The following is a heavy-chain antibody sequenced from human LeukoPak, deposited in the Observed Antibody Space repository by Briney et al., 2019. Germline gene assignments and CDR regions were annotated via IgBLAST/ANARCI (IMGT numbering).Heavy chain of an antibody. J-gene: IGHJ4*02. CDR1: GYTFTSYG. D-gene: IGHD3-10*01. CDR2: ISAYNGNT. V-gene: IGHV1-18*01. CDR3: ARDTYYDGSGSYYNPPIDY. Sequence: ASVKVSCKASGYTFTSYGIGWVRQAPGQGLEWMGWISAYNGNTNYAQKLQGRVTMTTDTSTSTAYMELRSLRSDDTAVYYCARDTYYDGSGSYYNPPIDYWGQGTLVTVSS.